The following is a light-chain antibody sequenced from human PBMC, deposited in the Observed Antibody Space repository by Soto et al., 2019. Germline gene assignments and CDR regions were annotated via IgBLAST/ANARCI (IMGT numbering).Light chain of an antibody. CDR3: QSYDSSLGGVV. Sequence: QSVLTQPPSASGTPGQTITISCSGSTSNIGTNTVDWFQHLPGSAPKLLIYTNDQRPSGVPDRFSGSRSGTSASLAISGLQSEDEADYYCQSYDSSLGGVVFGGGTKLTVL. J-gene: IGLJ2*01. V-gene: IGLV1-44*01. CDR2: TND. CDR1: TSNIGTNT.